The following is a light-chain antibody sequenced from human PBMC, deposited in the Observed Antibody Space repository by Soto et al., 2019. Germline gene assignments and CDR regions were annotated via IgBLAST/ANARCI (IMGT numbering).Light chain of an antibody. V-gene: IGKV1-6*02. CDR1: QGIGND. J-gene: IGKJ1*01. Sequence: AIQMAQSPSSLSASVGDRVTITCRASQGIGNDVGWFQQKPGKAPKLLIYAAATLQSGVPSRFSGSRSGTDFTLTISSLQPEDFATYYCQQYNTYSRTFGQGTKVEVK. CDR3: QQYNTYSRT. CDR2: AAA.